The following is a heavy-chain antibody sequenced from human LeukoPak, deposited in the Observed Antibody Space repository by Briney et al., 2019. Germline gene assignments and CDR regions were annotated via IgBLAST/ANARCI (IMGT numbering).Heavy chain of an antibody. Sequence: SETLSLTCAVYGGSFSGYYWSWIRQPPGKGLEWIGEINHSGSTNYNPSLKSRVTISVDTSKNQFSLKLSSVTAADTAVYYCARRGALSDAFDIWGQGTMVTVSS. CDR1: GGSFSGYY. CDR3: ARRGALSDAFDI. J-gene: IGHJ3*02. D-gene: IGHD3-10*01. V-gene: IGHV4-34*01. CDR2: INHSGST.